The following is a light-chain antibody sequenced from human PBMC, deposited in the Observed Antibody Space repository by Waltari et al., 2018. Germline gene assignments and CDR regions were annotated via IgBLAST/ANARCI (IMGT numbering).Light chain of an antibody. CDR2: WAS. CDR3: QQYYDVPFA. V-gene: IGKV4-1*01. J-gene: IGKJ3*01. Sequence: VMTQSPESLAVSLGEGAPINCKSSNSVLYSSNNKNYLAWYQQKPGQPPKLLIYWASTRESGVPDRFSGSGSGTDFTLTISSLQAEDVAVYYCQQYYDVPFAFGPGTKVNIK. CDR1: NSVLYSSNNKNY.